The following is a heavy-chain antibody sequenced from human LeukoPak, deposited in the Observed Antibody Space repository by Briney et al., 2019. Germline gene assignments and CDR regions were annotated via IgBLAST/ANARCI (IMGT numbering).Heavy chain of an antibody. CDR2: ISYDGSNK. CDR1: GFTFSSYA. D-gene: IGHD1-1*01. J-gene: IGHJ1*01. V-gene: IGHV3-30*04. Sequence: PGGSLRLSCAASGFTFSSYAMHWVRQAPGKGLEWVAVISYDGSNKYYADSVKGRFTISRDNSKNTLYLQMNSLRAEDTAVYYCAREGGQLERPVWGQGTLVTVSS. CDR3: AREGGQLERPV.